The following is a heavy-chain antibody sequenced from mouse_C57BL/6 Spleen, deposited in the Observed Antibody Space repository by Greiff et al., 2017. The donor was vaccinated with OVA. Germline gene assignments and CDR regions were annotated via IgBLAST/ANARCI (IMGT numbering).Heavy chain of an antibody. CDR1: GYAFSSSW. CDR3: ARSLLPLYYAMDY. J-gene: IGHJ4*01. V-gene: IGHV1-82*01. D-gene: IGHD2-10*01. Sequence: QVQLQQSGPELVKPGASVKISCKASGYAFSSSWMNWVKQRPGKGLEWIGRIYPGDGDTNYNGKFKGKATLTADKSSSTAYMQLSSLTSEDSAVYFCARSLLPLYYAMDYWGQGTSVTVSS. CDR2: IYPGDGDT.